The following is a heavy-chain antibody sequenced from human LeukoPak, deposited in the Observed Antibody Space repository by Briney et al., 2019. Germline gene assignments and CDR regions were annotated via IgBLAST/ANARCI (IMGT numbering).Heavy chain of an antibody. CDR1: GDSFGTYY. CDR2: IYTSGST. J-gene: IGHJ5*02. V-gene: IGHV4-4*07. Sequence: SETLSLTCTVSGDSFGTYYWSWIRQPAGKGLEWIGRIYTSGSTNYNPSLKSRVTISVDTSKNQFSLKLSSVTAADTTVYYCARDSRHRRFLEWLFDPWGQGTLVTVSS. D-gene: IGHD3-3*01. CDR3: ARDSRHRRFLEWLFDP.